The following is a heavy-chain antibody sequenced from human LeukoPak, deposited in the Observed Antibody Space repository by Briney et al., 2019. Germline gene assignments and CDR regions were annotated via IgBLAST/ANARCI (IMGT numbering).Heavy chain of an antibody. CDR3: ARVGRGGP. V-gene: IGHV3-74*01. Sequence: GGSLRLSCAASGFTFSRYWIHWVRQAPGKGLEWVSRINPDGSTTTYADSVKGRFTISRDNAKNSLYLQMNSLRAEDTAVYYCARVGRGGPWGQGTLVTVSS. D-gene: IGHD3-16*01. CDR1: GFTFSRYW. CDR2: INPDGSTT. J-gene: IGHJ5*02.